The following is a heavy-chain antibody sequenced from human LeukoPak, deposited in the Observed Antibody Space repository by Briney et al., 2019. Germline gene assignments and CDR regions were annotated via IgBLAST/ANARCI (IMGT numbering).Heavy chain of an antibody. D-gene: IGHD1-7*01. Sequence: GGSLRLSCAASGFTSSSYAMSWVRQAPGKGLEWVSAISGSGGSTYYADSVKGRFTISRDNPKNTLYLQMNSLRAEDTAVYYCAKGPNWNYADFHYNWFDPWGQGTLVTVSS. J-gene: IGHJ5*02. V-gene: IGHV3-23*01. CDR3: AKGPNWNYADFHYNWFDP. CDR1: GFTSSSYA. CDR2: ISGSGGST.